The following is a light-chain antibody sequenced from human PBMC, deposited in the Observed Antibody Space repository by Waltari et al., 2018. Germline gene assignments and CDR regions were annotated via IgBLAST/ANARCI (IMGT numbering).Light chain of an antibody. CDR2: GAS. Sequence: EIVLTQSPVTLSLSPGERATLSCRARGSITTNFIAWYQQKPGQAPRLLIHGASIRATGISDFFSGSGSGKDFTLTISRLEPEDFAVYYCQHYGRSAITFGQGTRLDIK. V-gene: IGKV3-20*01. CDR1: GSITTNF. J-gene: IGKJ5*01. CDR3: QHYGRSAIT.